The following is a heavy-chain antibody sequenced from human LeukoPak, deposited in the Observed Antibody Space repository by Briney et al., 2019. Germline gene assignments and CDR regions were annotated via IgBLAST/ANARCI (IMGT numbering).Heavy chain of an antibody. J-gene: IGHJ6*02. CDR2: FYTSGRT. D-gene: IGHD3-22*01. CDR3: VRDRVDSSGYYYYYGMDV. CDR1: GTSITTYF. V-gene: IGHV4-4*07. Sequence: SETLSLTCTVSGTSITTYFWSWIRQPAGKGLEWIGRFYTSGRTTYNPSLKSRLTMSVGTSKNQFSLKLRSVTAADTAVYYCVRDRVDSSGYYYYYGMDVWGQGTTVTVSS.